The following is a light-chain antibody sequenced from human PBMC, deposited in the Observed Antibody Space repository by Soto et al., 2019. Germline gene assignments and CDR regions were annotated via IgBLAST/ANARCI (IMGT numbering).Light chain of an antibody. J-gene: IGLJ1*01. V-gene: IGLV1-44*01. CDR1: SSNIGSNS. Sequence: ALTQPPSASGTPGQRVTISCSGSSSNIGSNSVNWYQQLPGTAPKPLIYYDSQRTSGVPDRFSGSKSGTSASLAISGLQSEDEADYFCAVWDNSLNGFYVFGTGTKVTVL. CDR2: YDS. CDR3: AVWDNSLNGFYV.